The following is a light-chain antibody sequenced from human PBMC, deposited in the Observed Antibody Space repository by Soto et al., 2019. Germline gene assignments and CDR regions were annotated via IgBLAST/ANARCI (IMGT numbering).Light chain of an antibody. J-gene: IGLJ1*01. Sequence: QSVLTQPPSVSGAPGQRVTISCIGATSDVHWYQHLPGTTPKLLIYGNNNLPSGVPDRFSGSKSVTSASLAITGRQAEDDADYYCQSFYSSRRALYVFGPGTKVTVL. V-gene: IGLV1-40*01. CDR3: QSFYSSRRALYV. CDR2: GNN. CDR1: GATSD.